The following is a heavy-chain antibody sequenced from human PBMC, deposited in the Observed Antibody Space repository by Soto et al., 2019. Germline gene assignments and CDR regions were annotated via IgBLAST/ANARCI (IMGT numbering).Heavy chain of an antibody. Sequence: VGSLRLSCAASGGTCSSYAMSWVRQAPGKGLEWVSAISGSGGSTYYADSVKGRFTISRDNSKNTLYLQMNSLRAEDTAVYYCAKCPRRPYSSSKYYYYGMDVWGQGTTVTVSS. D-gene: IGHD6-13*01. CDR3: AKCPRRPYSSSKYYYYGMDV. J-gene: IGHJ6*02. CDR1: GGTCSSYA. CDR2: ISGSGGST. V-gene: IGHV3-23*01.